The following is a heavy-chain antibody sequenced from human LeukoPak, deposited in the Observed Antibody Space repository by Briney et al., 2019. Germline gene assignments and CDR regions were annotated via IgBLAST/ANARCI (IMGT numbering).Heavy chain of an antibody. J-gene: IGHJ3*02. CDR2: ISGSGGST. V-gene: IGHV3-23*01. D-gene: IGHD2-2*01. Sequence: GGSLRLSCAASGFTFSSYAMSWVRQAPGKGLEWVSAISGSGGSTYYADSVKGRFTISRDNSKNTLYLQMNSLRAEDTAVYYCAKESGYCSSTSCQEDAFDIWGQGTMVTVSS. CDR1: GFTFSSYA. CDR3: AKESGYCSSTSCQEDAFDI.